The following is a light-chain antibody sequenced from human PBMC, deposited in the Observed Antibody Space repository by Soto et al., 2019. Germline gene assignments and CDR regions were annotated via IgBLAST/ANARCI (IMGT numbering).Light chain of an antibody. CDR3: QQYGISPLP. CDR2: GAS. CDR1: QSVTSNY. Sequence: EIVLTQSPGTLSLSPGERATLSCRASQSVTSNYLAWYQQKPGQAPRLLIYGASSRAADIPDRFSGSGSGTDFTLTISRLEPEDFAVYYCQQYGISPLPFGGGTKVDIK. V-gene: IGKV3-20*01. J-gene: IGKJ4*01.